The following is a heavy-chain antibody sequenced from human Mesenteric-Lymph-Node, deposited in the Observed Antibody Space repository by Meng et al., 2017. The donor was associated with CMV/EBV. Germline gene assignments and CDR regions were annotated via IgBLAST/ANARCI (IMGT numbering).Heavy chain of an antibody. J-gene: IGHJ5*02. Sequence: ASGFTFSSYAMHGVRQAPGKGLEWVAVISYDGSNKYYADSVKGRFTISRDNSKNTLYLQMNSLRAEDTAVYYCARDWFTISNWFDPWGQGTLVTVSS. CDR2: ISYDGSNK. V-gene: IGHV3-30-3*01. CDR3: ARDWFTISNWFDP. CDR1: GFTFSSYA. D-gene: IGHD3-3*01.